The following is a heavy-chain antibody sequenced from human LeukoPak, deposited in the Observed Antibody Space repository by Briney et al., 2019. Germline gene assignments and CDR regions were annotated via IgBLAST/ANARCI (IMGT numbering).Heavy chain of an antibody. CDR1: GFTFTAYG. Sequence: GGSLRLSCAASGFTFTAYGVHWVRQAPGKGLEWVAVISDDGSNKYYADSVKGRFTISRDNSKNTLYLQMNSLRLEDTALYYCAKDADTATIIYWYFDLWGRGTLVTVSS. D-gene: IGHD5-18*01. CDR3: AKDADTATIIYWYFDL. J-gene: IGHJ2*01. CDR2: ISDDGSNK. V-gene: IGHV3-30*18.